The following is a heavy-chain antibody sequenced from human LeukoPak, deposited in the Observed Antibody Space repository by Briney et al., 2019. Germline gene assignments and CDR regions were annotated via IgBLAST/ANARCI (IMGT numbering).Heavy chain of an antibody. CDR1: GGSFSGYY. Sequence: SETLSLTCAVYGGSFSGYYWSWIRQPPGKGLEWIGEINHSGSTNYNPSLKSRVTISVDTSKNQFSLKLSSVTAADTAVYYCARGGLGYYDSSGYYYWFDPWGQGTLVTVSS. CDR3: ARGGLGYYDSSGYYYWFDP. V-gene: IGHV4-34*01. J-gene: IGHJ5*02. D-gene: IGHD3-22*01. CDR2: INHSGST.